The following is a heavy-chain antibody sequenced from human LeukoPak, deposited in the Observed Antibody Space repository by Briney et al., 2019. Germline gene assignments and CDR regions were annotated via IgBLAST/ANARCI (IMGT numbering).Heavy chain of an antibody. CDR2: FEPEDAKT. Sequence: ASVKVSCKVSGYTLTELSIHWVRQSPGKGLEWMGGFEPEDAKTFYAQRFQGRITMTEDTSTNTGYMNLSSLRSEDTAIYYCATSRVGDTVSLDYWDQGSLVTVSS. CDR1: GYTLTELS. J-gene: IGHJ4*02. V-gene: IGHV1-24*01. D-gene: IGHD1-26*01. CDR3: ATSRVGDTVSLDY.